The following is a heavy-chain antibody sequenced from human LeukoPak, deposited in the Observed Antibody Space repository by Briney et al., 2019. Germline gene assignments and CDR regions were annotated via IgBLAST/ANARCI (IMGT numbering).Heavy chain of an antibody. CDR3: ARDAPLAGSSWSYYYYYMDV. D-gene: IGHD6-13*01. CDR1: GYTFTSYG. CDR2: ISAYNGNT. Sequence: GASVKVSCKASGYTFTSYGISWVRQAPGQGLEWMGWISAYNGNTNYAQKLQGRVTMTTDTSTSTAYMELRSLRSDDTAVYYCARDAPLAGSSWSYYYYYMDVWGKGTTVTVSS. J-gene: IGHJ6*03. V-gene: IGHV1-18*01.